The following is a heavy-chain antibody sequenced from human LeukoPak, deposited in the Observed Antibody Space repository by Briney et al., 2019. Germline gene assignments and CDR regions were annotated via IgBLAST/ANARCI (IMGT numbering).Heavy chain of an antibody. V-gene: IGHV3-23*01. D-gene: IGHD3-22*01. CDR2: ISGNGQQR. CDR1: GFTFSRSA. Sequence: EGSLRLSCSASGFTFSRSAMTWVRQLPGKGLEWVSTISGNGQQRYYGDSVKGRFSVSRDNSKNTLYLQMDSLRADDSALYYCAKDGNYLDSSGFVIPFDHWGQGTLVTVSS. CDR3: AKDGNYLDSSGFVIPFDH. J-gene: IGHJ4*02.